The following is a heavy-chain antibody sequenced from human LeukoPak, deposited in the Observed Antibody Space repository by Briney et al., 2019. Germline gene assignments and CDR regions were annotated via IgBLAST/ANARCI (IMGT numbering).Heavy chain of an antibody. D-gene: IGHD2-21*01. CDR1: GFTFSNYI. V-gene: IGHV3-30-3*01. Sequence: TGTSLRLSCAASGFTFSNYIMHWVRQAPGKGLEWVALISYDGSNKYYADSVKGQFTISRDNSMNTLFLQMNSLRTEDTAVYYCARGIGDSANWFDPWGQGTLVTVSS. J-gene: IGHJ5*02. CDR2: ISYDGSNK. CDR3: ARGIGDSANWFDP.